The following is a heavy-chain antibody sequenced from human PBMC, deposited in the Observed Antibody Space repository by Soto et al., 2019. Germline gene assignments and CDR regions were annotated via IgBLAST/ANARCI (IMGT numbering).Heavy chain of an antibody. CDR1: GFTFSAYT. J-gene: IGHJ3*02. CDR2: ISYDGNNE. CDR3: ARDGYSGRSDGFDN. V-gene: IGHV3-30-3*01. D-gene: IGHD1-26*01. Sequence: QVQLVESGGGVVQPGRSLRLSCAASGFTFSAYTMHWVRQPPGKGLEWVAVISYDGNNERYTDPVKGRFTVSRDNSKSTLYLQMNSLISEDTAVYDCARDGYSGRSDGFDNWGQGTMVTVSS.